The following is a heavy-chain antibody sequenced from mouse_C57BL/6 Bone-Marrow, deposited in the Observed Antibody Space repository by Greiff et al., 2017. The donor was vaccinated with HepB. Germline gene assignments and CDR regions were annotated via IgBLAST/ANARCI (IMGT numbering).Heavy chain of an antibody. CDR3: TSGGYGSSAYYAMDY. CDR1: GFNIKDYY. J-gene: IGHJ4*01. Sequence: EVQLQQSGAELVRPGASVKLSCTASGFNIKDYYMHWVKQRPEQGLEWIGRIDPEDGDTEYAPKFQGKATMTADTSSNTAYLQLSSLTPEDTAVYYCTSGGYGSSAYYAMDYWGQGTSVTVSS. CDR2: IDPEDGDT. V-gene: IGHV14-1*01. D-gene: IGHD1-1*01.